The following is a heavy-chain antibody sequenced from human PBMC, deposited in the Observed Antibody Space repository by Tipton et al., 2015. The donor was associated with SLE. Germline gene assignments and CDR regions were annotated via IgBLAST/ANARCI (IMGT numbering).Heavy chain of an antibody. D-gene: IGHD3-3*01. Sequence: SLRLSCTASGFTFSYCNMNWVRQAPGEGLEWVSSISSTGIYIYNADSLKGRFTISRDNAKNTLYLQMNGLRAEDTAVYYCARSPVDYWNGYSAWGQGTLVAVSS. CDR1: GFTFSYCN. V-gene: IGHV3-21*04. CDR3: ARSPVDYWNGYSA. CDR2: ISSTGIYI. J-gene: IGHJ4*02.